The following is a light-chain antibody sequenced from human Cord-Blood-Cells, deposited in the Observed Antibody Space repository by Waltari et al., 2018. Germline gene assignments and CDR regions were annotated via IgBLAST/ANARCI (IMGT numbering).Light chain of an antibody. V-gene: IGKV1-5*01. J-gene: IGKJ1*01. CDR3: QQYNSYST. CDR2: DGS. Sequence: DIQMTQSPSHLSASVGYRVTITSRASPSISSWLALYQQKPRKAPKLLIYDGSSLESGVPSRFSGSGSGTEFTLTISSLQPDDFATYYCQQYNSYSTFGQGTKVEIK. CDR1: PSISSW.